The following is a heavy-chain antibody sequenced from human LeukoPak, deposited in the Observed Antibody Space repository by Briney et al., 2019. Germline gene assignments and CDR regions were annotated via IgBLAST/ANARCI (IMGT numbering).Heavy chain of an antibody. CDR3: ARGTTTYPSWYFEL. CDR1: GFTFSSYT. D-gene: IGHD2/OR15-2a*01. Sequence: GGSLRLSCAASGFTFSSYTMNWVRQAPGKGLEWVSYISTSSSPIYYADSVKGRFTISRDDAKNSLFLQMNSLRDEDTAVYYCARGTTTYPSWYFELWGRGTLVTVSS. V-gene: IGHV3-48*02. CDR2: ISTSSSPI. J-gene: IGHJ2*01.